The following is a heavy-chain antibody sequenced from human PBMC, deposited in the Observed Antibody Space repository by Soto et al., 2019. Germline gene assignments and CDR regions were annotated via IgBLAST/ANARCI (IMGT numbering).Heavy chain of an antibody. D-gene: IGHD4-17*01. Sequence: ASVKVSCKVSGYTLTELSMHWVRQAPGKGLEWMGGFDPEDGETIYAQKFQGSVTMTEDTSTDTAYMELSSLRSEDTAVYYCAASPTDPANYYYYGMDVWGQGTTVTVSS. J-gene: IGHJ6*02. CDR3: AASPTDPANYYYYGMDV. CDR2: FDPEDGET. V-gene: IGHV1-24*01. CDR1: GYTLTELS.